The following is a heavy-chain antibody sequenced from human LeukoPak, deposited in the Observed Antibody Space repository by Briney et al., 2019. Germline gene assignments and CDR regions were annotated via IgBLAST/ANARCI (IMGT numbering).Heavy chain of an antibody. CDR1: GFTFQTYW. J-gene: IGHJ6*02. CDR2: IKKDGRET. CDR3: ARGHYGMDV. Sequence: PGGSLRLSCAASGFTFQTYWMTWVRQAPGKGLEWVASIKKDGRETYYVDSVKGRFTISRDNAKKSLGLQMSSLRAEDTALYYCARGHYGMDVWGQGTTVTVS. V-gene: IGHV3-7*05.